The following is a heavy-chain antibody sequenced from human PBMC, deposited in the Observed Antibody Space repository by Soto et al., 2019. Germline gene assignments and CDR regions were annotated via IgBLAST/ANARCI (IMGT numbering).Heavy chain of an antibody. CDR2: TSNDGINN. CDR1: GFTFSSNA. V-gene: IGHV3-30-3*01. Sequence: QVQLVESGGGVVQPGRSLRLSCAASGFTFSSNAMHWVRQAPGKGLEWVAFTSNDGINNYYADSVKGRFTISRDNSKNALYLQMSSLRAEDTAVYYCVRDFGGSGYDYYYDYWGQGTLVTVSS. D-gene: IGHD5-12*01. J-gene: IGHJ4*02. CDR3: VRDFGGSGYDYYYDY.